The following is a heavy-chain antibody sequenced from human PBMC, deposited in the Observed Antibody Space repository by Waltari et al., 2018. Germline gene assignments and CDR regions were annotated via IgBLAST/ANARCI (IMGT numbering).Heavy chain of an antibody. CDR2: ISWDGGST. J-gene: IGHJ4*02. CDR3: ASQAVTMVRGVPSGVDY. V-gene: IGHV3-43D*03. Sequence: EVQLVESGGVVVQPGGSLRLSCAASGFTFDDYAMHWVRQAPGKGLEWVSLISWDGGSTYYADSVKGRFTISRDNSKNSLYLQMNSLRSEDTAVYYCASQAVTMVRGVPSGVDYWGQGTLVTVSS. CDR1: GFTFDDYA. D-gene: IGHD3-10*01.